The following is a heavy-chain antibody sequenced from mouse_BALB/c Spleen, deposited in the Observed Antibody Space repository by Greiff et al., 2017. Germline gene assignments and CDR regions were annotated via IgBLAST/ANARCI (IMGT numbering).Heavy chain of an antibody. CDR2: IYPGDGDT. D-gene: IGHD2-3*01. V-gene: IGHV1-80*01. Sequence: VKLMESGAELVRPGSSVKISCKASGYAFSSYWMNWVKQRPGQGLEWIGQIYPGDGDTNYNGKFKGKATLTADKSSSTAYMQLSSLTSEDSAVYFCARVDGYYSFAYWGQGTLVTVSA. CDR1: GYAFSSYW. CDR3: ARVDGYYSFAY. J-gene: IGHJ3*01.